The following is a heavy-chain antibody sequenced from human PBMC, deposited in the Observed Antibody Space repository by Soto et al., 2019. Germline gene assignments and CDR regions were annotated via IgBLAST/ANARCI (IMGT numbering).Heavy chain of an antibody. CDR3: ARQDGAANYYFDH. Sequence: GASLKISCQGTGYRFSSSWIGWVRQKPGKGLEWLGNVYPSDSDVRYSPAFEGQVTISADNSINTAYLQLLNLKASDTAIYYCARQDGAANYYFDHWGQGTLVTVSS. V-gene: IGHV5-51*01. CDR2: VYPSDSDV. J-gene: IGHJ4*02. CDR1: GYRFSSSW. D-gene: IGHD1-1*01.